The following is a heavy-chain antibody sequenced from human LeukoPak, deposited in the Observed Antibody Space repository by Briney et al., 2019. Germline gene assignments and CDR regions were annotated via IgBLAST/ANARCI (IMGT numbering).Heavy chain of an antibody. CDR2: INVNNGNT. J-gene: IGHJ4*02. V-gene: IGHV1-18*01. Sequence: ASVKVSCKASGYTLTSYGISWVRQAPGQGLDWMGWINVNNGNTNYAQILQGRVTMTTDTSTSTTYMELRSLRSDDTAVYYCARDPGTDSVGATTIDYWGQGTLVTVSS. CDR3: ARDPGTDSVGATTIDY. CDR1: GYTLTSYG. D-gene: IGHD1-26*01.